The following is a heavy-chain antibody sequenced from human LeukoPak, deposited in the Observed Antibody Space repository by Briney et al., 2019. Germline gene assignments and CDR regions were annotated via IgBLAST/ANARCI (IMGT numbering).Heavy chain of an antibody. D-gene: IGHD6-13*01. J-gene: IGHJ4*02. CDR1: GFTFSSYA. V-gene: IGHV3-30-3*01. Sequence: GGSLRLSCAASGFTFSSYAMHWVRQAPGKGLEWVAVISYDGSNKYYADSVKGRFTISRDNSKSTLYLQMNSLRAEDTAVYYCARWRAAAGFYLDYWGQGTLVTVSS. CDR2: ISYDGSNK. CDR3: ARWRAAAGFYLDY.